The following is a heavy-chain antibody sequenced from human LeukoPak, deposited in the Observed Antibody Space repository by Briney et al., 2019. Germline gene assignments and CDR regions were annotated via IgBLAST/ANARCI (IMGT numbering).Heavy chain of an antibody. D-gene: IGHD3-3*01. CDR3: ARHRFLYDY. V-gene: IGHV4-39*01. J-gene: IGHJ4*02. CDR1: GGSISSSSYY. CDR2: IYYSGST. Sequence: SETLSLTCTVSGGSISSSSYYLGWIRQPPGKGLEWIGSIYYSGSTYYNPSLKSRVTISVDTSKNQFSLKLSSVTAADTAVYYCARHRFLYDYWGQGTLVTVSS.